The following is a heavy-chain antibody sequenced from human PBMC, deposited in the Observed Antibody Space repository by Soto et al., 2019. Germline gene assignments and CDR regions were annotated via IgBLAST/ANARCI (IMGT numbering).Heavy chain of an antibody. Sequence: QVQLVQSGAEVKKPGASVKVSCKASGYTFTSYGISWVRQAPGQGLEWMGWISAYNGNTNYAQKLQGRVTMTTDTSTSTAYMELRSLRSDDTAVYYCARDKEHCSGGSCYCPEYFDYWGQGTLVTVSS. D-gene: IGHD2-15*01. CDR2: ISAYNGNT. CDR3: ARDKEHCSGGSCYCPEYFDY. V-gene: IGHV1-18*01. J-gene: IGHJ4*02. CDR1: GYTFTSYG.